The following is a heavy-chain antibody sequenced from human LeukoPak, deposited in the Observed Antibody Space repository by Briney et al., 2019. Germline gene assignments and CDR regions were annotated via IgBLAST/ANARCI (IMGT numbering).Heavy chain of an antibody. J-gene: IGHJ6*02. V-gene: IGHV3-30-3*01. CDR3: ARDRVAGVGSYYYSGMDV. Sequence: GRSLRLSCAASGFTFSSYAMHWVRQAPGKGLEWVAVISYDGSNKYYADSVKGRFTISRDNSKNTLYLQMNSPRAEDTAVYYCARDRVAGVGSYYYSGMDVWGQATTVTVYS. CDR1: GFTFSSYA. CDR2: ISYDGSNK. D-gene: IGHD6-19*01.